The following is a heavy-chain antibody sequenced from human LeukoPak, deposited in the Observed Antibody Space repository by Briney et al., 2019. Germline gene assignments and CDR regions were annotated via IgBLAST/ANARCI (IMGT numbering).Heavy chain of an antibody. Sequence: GGSLRLSCAASGFTFSSSAMSWVRQAPGKGLVWVSRITNDGSSTTYADSVKGRFTISRDNAKNMLYLQVNSLRAEDTAVYYWATQRGGTPAYWGQGTLVTVSS. J-gene: IGHJ4*02. CDR2: ITNDGSST. CDR1: GFTFSSSA. CDR3: ATQRGGTPAY. V-gene: IGHV3-74*01. D-gene: IGHD3-16*01.